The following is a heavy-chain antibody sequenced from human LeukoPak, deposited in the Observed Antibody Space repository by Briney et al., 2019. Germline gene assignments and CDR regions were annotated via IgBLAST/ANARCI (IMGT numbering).Heavy chain of an antibody. CDR1: GYTFTSYG. CDR3: ARDGPPGYCSSTSCYGDYYMDV. D-gene: IGHD2-2*01. J-gene: IGHJ6*03. V-gene: IGHV1-18*01. Sequence: GASVKVSCKASGYTFTSYGISWVRQAPGQGLEWMGWISAYNGNTNYAQKLQGRVTMTTDTSTSTAYMELRSLRSDDTAVYYCARDGPPGYCSSTSCYGDYYMDVWGKGTTVTVSS. CDR2: ISAYNGNT.